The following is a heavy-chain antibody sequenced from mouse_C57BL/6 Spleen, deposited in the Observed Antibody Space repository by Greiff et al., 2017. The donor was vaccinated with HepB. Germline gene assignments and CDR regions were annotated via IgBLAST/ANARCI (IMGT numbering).Heavy chain of an antibody. CDR2: ISYSGST. V-gene: IGHV3-1*01. J-gene: IGHJ3*01. Sequence: EVKLQESGPGMVKPSQSLSLTCTVTGYSITSGYDWHWIRHFPGNKLEWMGYISYSGSTNYNPSLKSRISITHDTSKNHFFLKLNSVTTEDTATYYCARGGGSSPFAYWGQGTLVTVSA. D-gene: IGHD1-1*01. CDR1: GYSITSGYD. CDR3: ARGGGSSPFAY.